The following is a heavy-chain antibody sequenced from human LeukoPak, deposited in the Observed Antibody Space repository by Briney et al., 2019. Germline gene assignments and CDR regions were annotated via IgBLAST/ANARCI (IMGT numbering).Heavy chain of an antibody. V-gene: IGHV4-34*01. CDR1: GGSFSGYY. D-gene: IGHD6-13*01. Sequence: SETLSLTCAVYGGSFSGYYWSWIRQSPVKGLEWIGSIYPSGSTYYNPSLKSRVTISVDTSKNQFSLKLSSVTAADTAVYYCARAYSSSWYFNWFDPWGQGTLVTVSS. CDR2: IYPSGST. J-gene: IGHJ5*02. CDR3: ARAYSSSWYFNWFDP.